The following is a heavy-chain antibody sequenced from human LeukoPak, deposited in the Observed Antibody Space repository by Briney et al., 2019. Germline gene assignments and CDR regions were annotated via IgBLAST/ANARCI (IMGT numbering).Heavy chain of an antibody. CDR3: ARDQLTYSYGHSDY. CDR2: IRYDGSNK. V-gene: IGHV3-30*02. J-gene: IGHJ4*02. CDR1: GFTFRSYG. D-gene: IGHD5-18*01. Sequence: GGSLRLSCAASGFTFRSYGMHWVCQAPGKGLEWVAFIRYDGSNKYYADSVKGRFTISRDNSKNTLYLQMNSLRAEDTAVYYCARDQLTYSYGHSDYWGQGTLVTVSS.